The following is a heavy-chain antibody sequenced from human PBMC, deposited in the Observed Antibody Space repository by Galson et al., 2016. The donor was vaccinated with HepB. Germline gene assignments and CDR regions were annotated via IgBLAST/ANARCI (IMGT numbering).Heavy chain of an antibody. Sequence: SLRLSCAASGFTFINYAMTWVRQAPGKGLQWVSRISASGGGTNYADSVQGRFTISRDNSKNTLYLQMNSLRVEDTAVYYCAKDGGILGEWGQGTLVTVSS. J-gene: IGHJ4*02. CDR1: GFTFINYA. CDR3: AKDGGILGE. D-gene: IGHD6-13*01. V-gene: IGHV3-23*01. CDR2: ISASGGGT.